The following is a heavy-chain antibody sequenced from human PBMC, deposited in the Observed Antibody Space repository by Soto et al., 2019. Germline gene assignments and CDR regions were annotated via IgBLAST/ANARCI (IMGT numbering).Heavy chain of an antibody. CDR3: AKELEGYSGSYYSYYYGMDV. Sequence: PGGSLRLSCAASGFTFSSYAMSWVRQAPGKGLEWVSAISGSGGSTYYADSVKGRFTISRDNSKNTLYLQMNSLRAEDTAVYYCAKELEGYSGSYYSYYYGMDVWGQGTTVTVSS. V-gene: IGHV3-23*01. J-gene: IGHJ6*02. D-gene: IGHD1-26*01. CDR1: GFTFSSYA. CDR2: ISGSGGST.